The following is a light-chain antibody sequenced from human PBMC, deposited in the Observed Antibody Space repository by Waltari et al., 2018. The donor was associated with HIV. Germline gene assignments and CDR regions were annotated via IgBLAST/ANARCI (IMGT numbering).Light chain of an antibody. CDR2: GND. CDR3: SARERGGNHRGV. CDR1: SLRNYY. Sequence: SSELTQDPAVSVALGQTVRITCQGDSLRNYYASWYQQKPGQAPVVVIYGNDNRPPGSPDRFSGCRSGNIASLTITGGQAEEEADDYCSARERGGNHRGVFGGGTKLTVL. V-gene: IGLV3-19*01. J-gene: IGLJ3*02.